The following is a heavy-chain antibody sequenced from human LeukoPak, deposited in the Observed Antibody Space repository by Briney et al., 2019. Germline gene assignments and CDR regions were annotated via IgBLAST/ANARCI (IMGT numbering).Heavy chain of an antibody. D-gene: IGHD4-23*01. CDR2: ISGSGSST. CDR3: AKDRGGGEVDY. J-gene: IGHJ4*02. Sequence: PGGSLRLSCAASGFTFSTYAMSWVRQAPGKGLEWVSVISGSGSSTYYADSVKGRFTISRDNSKNTLYLQMNSLRAEDTAVYYCAKDRGGGEVDYWGQGTLVTVSS. V-gene: IGHV3-23*01. CDR1: GFTFSTYA.